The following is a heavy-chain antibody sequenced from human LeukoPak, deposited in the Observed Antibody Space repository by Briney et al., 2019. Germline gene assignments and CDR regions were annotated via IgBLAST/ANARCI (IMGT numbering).Heavy chain of an antibody. CDR1: GFTFSSYE. CDR3: ARARVGSGYFAVDV. CDR2: ISSSGSTI. J-gene: IGHJ6*04. V-gene: IGHV3-48*03. Sequence: GGSLRLSCAASGFTFSSYEMNWVRQAPGKGLEWVSYISSSGSTIYYADSVKGRFTISRDNAKNSLYLQMNSLRAEDTAVYYCARARVGSGYFAVDVWGKGTTVTISS. D-gene: IGHD3-22*01.